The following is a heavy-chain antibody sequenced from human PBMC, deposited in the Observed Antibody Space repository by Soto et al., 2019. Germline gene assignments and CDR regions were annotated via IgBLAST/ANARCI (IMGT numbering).Heavy chain of an antibody. J-gene: IGHJ4*02. Sequence: PGGSLRLSCAASGFTFSSYAMHWVRQAPGKGLEWVAVISYDGSNKYYADSVKGRFTISRDNSKNTLYLQMNSLRAEDTAVYYCAREPESTSIDYWGQGTLVTVSS. CDR1: GFTFSSYA. CDR2: ISYDGSNK. D-gene: IGHD2-2*01. CDR3: AREPESTSIDY. V-gene: IGHV3-30-3*01.